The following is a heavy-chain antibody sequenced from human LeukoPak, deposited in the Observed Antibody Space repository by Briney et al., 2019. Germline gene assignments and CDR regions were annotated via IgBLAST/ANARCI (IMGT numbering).Heavy chain of an antibody. J-gene: IGHJ4*02. CDR2: ISGSGGVT. CDR3: AKDPDCTSGVCYTFFDY. V-gene: IGHV3-23*01. Sequence: GGSLRLSCAASRFTFSSYAMSWARQAPGKGLEWVSAISGSGGVTYYADSVKGRFTISRDNSNNTLYLQMNSLRAEDTAVYYCAKDPDCTSGVCYTFFDYWGQGTLVTVSS. D-gene: IGHD2-8*01. CDR1: RFTFSSYA.